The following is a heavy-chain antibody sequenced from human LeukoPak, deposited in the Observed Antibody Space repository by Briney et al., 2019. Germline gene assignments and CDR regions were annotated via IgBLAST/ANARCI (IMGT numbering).Heavy chain of an antibody. V-gene: IGHV4-30-2*01. CDR1: GGSISSGGYS. D-gene: IGHD3-22*01. J-gene: IGHJ4*02. CDR3: ARGPEGYSYYFDY. Sequence: SETLSLTCAVSGGSISSGGYSWSWIRQPPGKGLEWIGYIYHSGSTYYNPSLKSRVTISVDRSKNQFSLKLSSVTAADTAVYYCARGPEGYSYYFDYWGQGTLVTVYS. CDR2: IYHSGST.